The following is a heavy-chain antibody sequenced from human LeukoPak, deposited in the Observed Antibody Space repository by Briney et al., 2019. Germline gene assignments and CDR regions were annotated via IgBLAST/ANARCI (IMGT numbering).Heavy chain of an antibody. Sequence: GGSLRLSCAASGFTFSSYSMNWVRQAPGKGLEWVSSISSSSSYIYYADSVKGRFTISRDNAKNSLYLQMNSLRAEDTAVYYCARDYGGNSVYYYYMDTWGKGTTVTVSS. V-gene: IGHV3-21*01. D-gene: IGHD4-23*01. J-gene: IGHJ6*03. CDR2: ISSSSSYI. CDR1: GFTFSSYS. CDR3: ARDYGGNSVYYYYMDT.